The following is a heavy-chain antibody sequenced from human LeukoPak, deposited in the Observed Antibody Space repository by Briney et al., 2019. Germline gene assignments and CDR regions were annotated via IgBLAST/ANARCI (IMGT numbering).Heavy chain of an antibody. Sequence: PSETLSLTCTDSGGSISSYYWSWIRQPPGKGLEWIGEINHSGSTNYNPSLKSRVTISVDTSKNQFSLKLSSVTAADTAVYYCARGRGYCSSTSCPTYYGMDVWGQGTTVTVSS. CDR3: ARGRGYCSSTSCPTYYGMDV. CDR1: GGSISSYY. CDR2: INHSGST. D-gene: IGHD2-2*01. J-gene: IGHJ6*02. V-gene: IGHV4-34*01.